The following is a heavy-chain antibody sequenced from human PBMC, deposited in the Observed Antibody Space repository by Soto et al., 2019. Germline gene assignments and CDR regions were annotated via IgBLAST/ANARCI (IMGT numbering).Heavy chain of an antibody. J-gene: IGHJ4*02. CDR1: GYSFTSFW. D-gene: IGHD2-2*01. CDR3: ARSPAYFDH. Sequence: GESLKISCQASGYSFTSFWIGWVRQMPGKGLEWMGMIYPGDPDTKYSPSFQGQVTISADKSISTAYLQWSSLKASDTAMYYCARSPAYFDHWGQGTPVTVSS. V-gene: IGHV5-51*01. CDR2: IYPGDPDT.